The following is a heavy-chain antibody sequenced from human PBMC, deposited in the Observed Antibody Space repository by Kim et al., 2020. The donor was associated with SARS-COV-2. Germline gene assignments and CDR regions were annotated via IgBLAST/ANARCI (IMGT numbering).Heavy chain of an antibody. J-gene: IGHJ3*02. CDR2: IMPMFGTA. CDR3: ATGSGSSLPPGFDI. D-gene: IGHD3-10*01. Sequence: SVKVSCKASGGTLTTYLISWVRQAPGQGPEWMGEIMPMFGTATYAQKFQGRVTMTADESTSTAYLEVSSLTSEDTAVYYCATGSGSSLPPGFDIWGQWT. V-gene: IGHV1-69*13. CDR1: GGTLTTYL.